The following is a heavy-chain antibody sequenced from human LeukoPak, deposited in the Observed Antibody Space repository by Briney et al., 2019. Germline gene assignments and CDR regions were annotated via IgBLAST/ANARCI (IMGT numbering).Heavy chain of an antibody. Sequence: ASVKVSCKASGGTFSSYAISWVRQAPGQGLEWMGGIIPIFGTANYAQKFQGRVTTTTDESTSTAYMELSSLRSEDTAVYYCARARNYYDSSGYYSSWGQGTLVTVSS. CDR3: ARARNYYDSSGYYSS. CDR1: GGTFSSYA. J-gene: IGHJ5*02. CDR2: IIPIFGTA. V-gene: IGHV1-69*05. D-gene: IGHD3-22*01.